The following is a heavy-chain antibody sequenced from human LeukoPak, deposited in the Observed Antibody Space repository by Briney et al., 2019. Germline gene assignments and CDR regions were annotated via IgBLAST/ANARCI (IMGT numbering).Heavy chain of an antibody. CDR2: MNPNSGNT. CDR1: GYTFTSYD. V-gene: IGHV1-8*01. Sequence: ASVKVSCKASGYTFTSYDINWVRQATGQGLERMGWMNPNSGNTGYAQKFQGRVTMTRNTSISTAYMELSSLRSEDTAVYYCARNPTVTTRRPRTSWFDPWGQGTLVTVSS. J-gene: IGHJ5*02. CDR3: ARNPTVTTRRPRTSWFDP. D-gene: IGHD4-17*01.